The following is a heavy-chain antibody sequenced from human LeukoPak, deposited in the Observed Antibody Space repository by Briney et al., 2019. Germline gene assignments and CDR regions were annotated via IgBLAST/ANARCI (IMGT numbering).Heavy chain of an antibody. D-gene: IGHD3-10*01. CDR3: TCRAVRGPDY. V-gene: IGHV3-15*01. CDR1: GFTFGDYA. Sequence: GGSLRLSCTASGFTFGDYAMSWVRQAPGKGLEWVGRIKSKTDGGTTDYAAPVKGRFTTSRDDSKNTLYLQMNSLKTEDTAVYYCTCRAVRGPDYWGQGTLVTVSS. CDR2: IKSKTDGGTT. J-gene: IGHJ4*02.